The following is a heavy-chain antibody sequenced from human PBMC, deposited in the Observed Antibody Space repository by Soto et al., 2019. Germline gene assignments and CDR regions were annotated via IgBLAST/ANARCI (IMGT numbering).Heavy chain of an antibody. D-gene: IGHD3-16*01. CDR2: IYPGDSDT. CDR3: ARHPKYYDSGNYFDY. J-gene: IGHJ4*02. Sequence: GESLKISCKASGYSFTSYWIGWVRQMPGKGLEWMGIIYPGDSDTRYSPSFEGQVTISADKSINTAYLQWSSLKASDTAMYYCARHPKYYDSGNYFDYCGQGALVTVSS. CDR1: GYSFTSYW. V-gene: IGHV5-51*01.